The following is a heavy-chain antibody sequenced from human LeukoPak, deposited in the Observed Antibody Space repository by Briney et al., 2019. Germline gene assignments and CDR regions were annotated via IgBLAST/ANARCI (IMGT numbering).Heavy chain of an antibody. Sequence: ASVKVSCKASGYAFTASYMHWVRQAPGQGREWMGLINPNSGGTNYAQKFQGRVTMTRETSISTAYMELSRLTSDDTAVYYCARDESGSYTYWGQGTLVTVSS. D-gene: IGHD1-26*01. CDR3: ARDESGSYTY. J-gene: IGHJ4*02. V-gene: IGHV1-2*02. CDR2: INPNSGGT. CDR1: GYAFTASY.